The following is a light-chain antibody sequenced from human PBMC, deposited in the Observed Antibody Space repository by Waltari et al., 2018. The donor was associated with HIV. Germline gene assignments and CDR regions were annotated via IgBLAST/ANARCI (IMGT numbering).Light chain of an antibody. CDR2: SNS. V-gene: IGLV1-44*01. CDR3: ASWDDTLGVV. Sequence: QSVLTQPPSASGTPGQRVTISCSGSPSNIGNTSVNCYQQFPGSAPKLLLYSNSQRPLGVPDRFSGSKSGSSASLAISGPQADDEAHYYCASWDDTLGVVFGGGTTLTVL. CDR1: PSNIGNTS. J-gene: IGLJ2*01.